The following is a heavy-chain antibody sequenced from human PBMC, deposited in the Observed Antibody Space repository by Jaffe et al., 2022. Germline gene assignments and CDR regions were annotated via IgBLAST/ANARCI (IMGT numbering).Heavy chain of an antibody. D-gene: IGHD2-15*01. J-gene: IGHJ1*01. CDR1: GFTFSSYG. CDR2: IRYDGSNK. Sequence: QVQLVESGGGVVQPGGSLRLSCAASGFTFSSYGMHWVRQAPGKGLEWVAFIRYDGSNKYYADSVKGRFTISRDNSKNTLYLQMNSLRAEDTAVYYCAKPRSPGGYCSGGSCYRAEYFQHWGQGTLVTVSS. CDR3: AKPRSPGGYCSGGSCYRAEYFQH. V-gene: IGHV3-30*02.